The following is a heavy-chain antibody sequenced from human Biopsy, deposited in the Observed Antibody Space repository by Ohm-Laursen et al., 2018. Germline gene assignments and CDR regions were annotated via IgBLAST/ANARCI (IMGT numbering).Heavy chain of an antibody. D-gene: IGHD6-13*01. Sequence: SSVKVSCKASGGTFNSYVITWVRQAPGQGLEWMGRIIPTFDTPTYAPDFQGRVTFTADKSTGTATLDLRSLTSEDTAVYYCAGGAAKGYPYDHWGQGTLVTVSS. V-gene: IGHV1-69*06. CDR2: IIPTFDTP. CDR1: GGTFNSYV. J-gene: IGHJ5*02. CDR3: AGGAAKGYPYDH.